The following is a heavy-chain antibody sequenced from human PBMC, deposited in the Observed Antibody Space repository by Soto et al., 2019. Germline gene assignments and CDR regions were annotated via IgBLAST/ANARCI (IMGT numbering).Heavy chain of an antibody. CDR3: ATAHFHAASGNYHKLMFDT. D-gene: IGHD3-22*01. CDR1: GGSIGGAGYS. CDR2: IYESGTI. V-gene: IGHV4-30-2*01. Sequence: SETLSLTCAVSGGSIGGAGYSWSWIRQPPGGGLDWIGYIYESGTILYNPSLKTRLTISLNWSDKQFSLTLNSVTAAATAVYYCATAHFHAASGNYHKLMFDTWGQGTQVTVSS. J-gene: IGHJ5*02.